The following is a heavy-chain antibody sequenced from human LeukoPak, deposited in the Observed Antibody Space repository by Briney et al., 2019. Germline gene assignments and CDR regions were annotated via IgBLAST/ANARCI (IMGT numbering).Heavy chain of an antibody. D-gene: IGHD6-19*01. J-gene: IGHJ3*02. CDR2: IYYSGST. CDR1: GGSISSSSYY. CDR3: ARHIGFRIAVADRNAFDI. V-gene: IGHV4-39*01. Sequence: PSETLSLTCTVSGGSISSSSYYWGWIRQPPGKGLEWIGSIYYSGSTYYNPSLKSRVTISVDTSKNQFSLKLSSVTAADTAVYYCARHIGFRIAVADRNAFDIWGQGTMVTVSS.